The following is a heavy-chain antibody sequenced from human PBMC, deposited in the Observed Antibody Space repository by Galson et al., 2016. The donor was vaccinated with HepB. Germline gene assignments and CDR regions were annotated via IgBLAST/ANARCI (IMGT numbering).Heavy chain of an antibody. CDR1: GYSFTSSW. V-gene: IGHV5-51*01. CDR2: IYPGDSDT. CDR3: ARWFMFPYESSGTRALDI. D-gene: IGHD3-22*01. Sequence: QSGAEVKKPGESLKISCEASGYSFTSSWIGWVRQMPGKGLEWMGIIYPGDSDTRYSPSFEGQVTISVDKSISTAYLHWTSLKASDTAIYYCARWFMFPYESSGTRALDIWGQGTMVTVS. J-gene: IGHJ3*02.